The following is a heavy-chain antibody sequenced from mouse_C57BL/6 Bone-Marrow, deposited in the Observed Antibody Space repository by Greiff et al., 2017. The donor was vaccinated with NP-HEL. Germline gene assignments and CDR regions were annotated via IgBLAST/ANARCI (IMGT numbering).Heavy chain of an antibody. V-gene: IGHV1-50*01. D-gene: IGHD1-1*01. CDR3: ARKAYYGRSYEFAY. CDR1: GYTFTTYW. Sequence: QVQLQQPGAELVKPGASVKLSCKASGYTFTTYWMQWVKQRPGQGLEWIGEIDPSGSYTNYNQKFKGKATLTVDTSSSKAYMQLSSLTSEDSAVYYRARKAYYGRSYEFAYWGQGTLVTVSA. J-gene: IGHJ3*01. CDR2: IDPSGSYT.